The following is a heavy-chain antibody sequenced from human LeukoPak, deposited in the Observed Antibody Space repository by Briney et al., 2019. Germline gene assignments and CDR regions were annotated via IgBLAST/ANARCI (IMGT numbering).Heavy chain of an antibody. V-gene: IGHV3-30*18. D-gene: IGHD2-2*01. Sequence: GRSLRLTCAASGFTFSSYGMHWVRQAPGKGLEWVAVISYDGSNKYYADSVKGRFTISRDNSKNTLYLQMNSLRAEDTAVCYCAKDTIWDYWGQGTLVTVSS. J-gene: IGHJ4*02. CDR1: GFTFSSYG. CDR2: ISYDGSNK. CDR3: AKDTIWDY.